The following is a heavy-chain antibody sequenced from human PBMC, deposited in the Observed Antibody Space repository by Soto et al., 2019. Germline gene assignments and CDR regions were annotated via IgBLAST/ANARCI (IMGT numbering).Heavy chain of an antibody. D-gene: IGHD3-9*01. CDR1: GFTFSSYT. CDR2: ITSGSDDI. J-gene: IGHJ4*02. CDR3: TREHVVTIFRRGQRGSFDN. Sequence: PGGSLRLSCAASGFTFSSYTMNWVRQAPGKGLEWVAFITSGSDDIYYADSVKGRFTISRDDANNSRFLQMSSLRAEDTAVYYCTREHVVTIFRRGQRGSFDNWSQGTLVTVSS. V-gene: IGHV3-21*01.